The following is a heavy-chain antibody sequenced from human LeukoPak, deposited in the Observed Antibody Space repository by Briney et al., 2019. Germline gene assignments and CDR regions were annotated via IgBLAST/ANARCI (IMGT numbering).Heavy chain of an antibody. CDR2: ISYDGSNK. V-gene: IGHV3-30*18. Sequence: GGSLRLSCAASGFTFSSYNMNWVRQAPGKGLEWVAVISYDGSNKYYADSVKGRFTISRDNSKNTLYLQMNSLRAEDTAVYYCAKSWLRDYDILTGYYSGDYWGQGTLVTVSS. CDR3: AKSWLRDYDILTGYYSGDY. D-gene: IGHD3-9*01. J-gene: IGHJ4*02. CDR1: GFTFSSYN.